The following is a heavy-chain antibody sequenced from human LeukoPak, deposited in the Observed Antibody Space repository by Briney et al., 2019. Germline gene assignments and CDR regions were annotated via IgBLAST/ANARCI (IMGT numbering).Heavy chain of an antibody. J-gene: IGHJ4*02. CDR1: GFTFSGYS. Sequence: PGGSLRLSCAASGFTFSGYSMNWVRQAPGKGLEWVSSITSSSSYIYYADSVKGRSTISRDNAKNSLYLQMNSLRAEDTAVYYCARGETSWTLPNDYWGQGTLVTVS. V-gene: IGHV3-21*01. CDR2: ITSSSSYI. CDR3: ARGETSWTLPNDY. D-gene: IGHD2-2*01.